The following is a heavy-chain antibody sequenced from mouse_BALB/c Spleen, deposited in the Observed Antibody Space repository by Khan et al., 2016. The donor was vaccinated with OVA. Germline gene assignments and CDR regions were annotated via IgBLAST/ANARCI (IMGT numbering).Heavy chain of an antibody. Sequence: EVQLVETGGSSVQPGGSLKLSCAVSGFTFSSYVMSWVRQTPEKRLEWVASISSGGSTYYPDSVKGRFTISRDNARNIVNLQMSSLRSEDMAIYYCAREAYRYDEYYFDYWGQGTSLTVSS. V-gene: IGHV5-6-5*01. CDR2: ISSGGST. CDR1: GFTFSSYV. CDR3: AREAYRYDEYYFDY. D-gene: IGHD2-14*01. J-gene: IGHJ2*02.